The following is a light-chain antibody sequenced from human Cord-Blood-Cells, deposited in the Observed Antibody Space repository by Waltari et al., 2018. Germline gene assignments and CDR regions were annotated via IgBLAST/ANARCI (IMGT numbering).Light chain of an antibody. J-gene: IGLJ2*01. CDR2: DVS. Sequence: QSALPQPASVSGSPGQSITISCTGTSSDVGGYNYVPWYQQHPGKAPKLMIYDVSKRPSGVSNRFSGSKSGNTASLTISGLQAEDEADYYCSSYTSSSTVVFGGGTKLTVL. CDR1: SSDVGGYNY. V-gene: IGLV2-14*03. CDR3: SSYTSSSTVV.